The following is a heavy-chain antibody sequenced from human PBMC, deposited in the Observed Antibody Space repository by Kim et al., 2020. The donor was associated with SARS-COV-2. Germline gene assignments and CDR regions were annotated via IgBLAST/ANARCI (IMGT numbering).Heavy chain of an antibody. V-gene: IGHV1-24*01. Sequence: IYAQKFQGRVTMTEDTSTDTAYMELSSLRSEDTAVYYCATGGLTRGWFDPWGQGTLVTVSS. J-gene: IGHJ5*02. CDR3: ATGGLTRGWFDP. D-gene: IGHD3-10*01.